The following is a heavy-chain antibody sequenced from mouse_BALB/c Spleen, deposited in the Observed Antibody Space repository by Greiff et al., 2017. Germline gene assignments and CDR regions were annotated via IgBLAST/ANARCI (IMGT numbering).Heavy chain of an antibody. CDR1: GYTFTSYW. CDR3: ARSHLLWSFDV. J-gene: IGHJ1*01. V-gene: IGHV1S81*02. Sequence: QVQLKQPGAELVKPGASVKLSCKASGYTFTSYWMHWVKQRPGQGLEWIGEINPSNGRTNYNEKFKSKATLTVDKSSSTAYMQLSSLTSEDSAVYYCARSHLLWSFDVWGAGTTVTVSS. CDR2: INPSNGRT. D-gene: IGHD2-1*01.